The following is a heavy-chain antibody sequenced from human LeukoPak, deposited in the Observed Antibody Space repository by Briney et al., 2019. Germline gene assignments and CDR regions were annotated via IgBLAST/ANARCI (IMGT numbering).Heavy chain of an antibody. CDR2: ISAYNGNT. Sequence: ASVKVSCKASGYTFTSYGISWVRQAPGQGLEWMGWISAYNGNTNYAQKLQGRVTMTTDTSTSTAYMELRSLRSDDTAVYYCARVGSRTGGRFECYFDYWGQGTLVTVSS. D-gene: IGHD3-16*01. CDR1: GYTFTSYG. J-gene: IGHJ4*02. V-gene: IGHV1-18*01. CDR3: ARVGSRTGGRFECYFDY.